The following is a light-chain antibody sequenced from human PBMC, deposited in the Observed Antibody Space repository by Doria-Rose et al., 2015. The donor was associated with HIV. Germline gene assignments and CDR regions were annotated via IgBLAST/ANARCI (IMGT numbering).Light chain of an antibody. CDR3: HQYGTSWT. Sequence: TQSPGTLSLSPGERATLSCRASQSFSSTYLAWYQQKPGQAPRLLIYDGPTRATGIPDRFSASGSGTDFTLTINRLEPEDFALYYCHQYGTSWTFGQGTKVEI. V-gene: IGKV3-20*01. CDR2: DGP. CDR1: QSFSSTY. J-gene: IGKJ1*01.